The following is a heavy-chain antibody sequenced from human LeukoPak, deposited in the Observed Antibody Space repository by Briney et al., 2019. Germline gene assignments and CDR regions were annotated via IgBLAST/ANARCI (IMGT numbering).Heavy chain of an antibody. CDR3: ATNTMFRGIHAFDI. CDR2: IYPADSDT. D-gene: IGHD3-10*01. CDR1: GYSFASYW. J-gene: IGHJ3*02. V-gene: IGHV5-51*01. Sequence: GESLKISCKGSGYSFASYWIGWVRQMPGKRLEWMGIIYPADSDTRYSPSFQGQVTISADKSISTAYLQWSSLQASDSAMYYCATNTMFRGIHAFDIWGQGTMVTVSS.